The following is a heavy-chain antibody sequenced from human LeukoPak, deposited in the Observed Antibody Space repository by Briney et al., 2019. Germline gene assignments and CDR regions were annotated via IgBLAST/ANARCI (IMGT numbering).Heavy chain of an antibody. J-gene: IGHJ4*02. V-gene: IGHV1-2*02. CDR1: GYTFTGYY. CDR3: ARGVDYYDSSGYQDY. Sequence: ASVKVSCTASGYTFTGYYMHWVRQAPGQGLEWMGWINPNSGGTNYAQTFQGRVTMTRDTSISTAYMELSRLRSDDTAVYYCARGVDYYDSSGYQDYWGQGTLVTVSS. CDR2: INPNSGGT. D-gene: IGHD3-22*01.